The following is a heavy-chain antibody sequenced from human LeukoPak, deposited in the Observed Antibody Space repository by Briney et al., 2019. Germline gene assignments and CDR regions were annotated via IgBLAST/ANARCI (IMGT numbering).Heavy chain of an antibody. D-gene: IGHD3-22*01. CDR1: GGTFSSYA. CDR2: IIPILGIA. J-gene: IGHJ4*02. CDR3: ARVSSYDSSGYSDY. V-gene: IGHV1-69*04. Sequence: SVKVSFKASGGTFSSYAISWVRQAPGQGLEWMGRIIPILGIANYAQKFQGRVTITADKSTSTAYMELSSLRSEDTAVYYCARVSSYDSSGYSDYWGQGTLVTVSS.